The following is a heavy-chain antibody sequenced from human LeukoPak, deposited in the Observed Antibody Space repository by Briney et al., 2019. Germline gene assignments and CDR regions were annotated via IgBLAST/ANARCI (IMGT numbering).Heavy chain of an antibody. CDR3: AREYSSSWAYYYYGMDV. CDR2: ISSSGSTI. V-gene: IGHV3-11*04. Sequence: GGSLRLSCAASGFTFSDYYMSWIRQAPGKGLEWVSYISSSGSTIYYADSVKGRFTISRDNAKNSLYLQMNSLRAEDTAVYYCAREYSSSWAYYYYGMDVWGQGTTVTVSS. CDR1: GFTFSDYY. J-gene: IGHJ6*02. D-gene: IGHD6-13*01.